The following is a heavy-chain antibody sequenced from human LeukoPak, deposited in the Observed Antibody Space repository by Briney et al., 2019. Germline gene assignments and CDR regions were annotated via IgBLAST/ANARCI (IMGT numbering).Heavy chain of an antibody. CDR1: GYTFTDYY. CDR3: ARVRIGQQLDKYYYYAMDD. J-gene: IGHJ6*02. CDR2: INPNSGGT. D-gene: IGHD6-13*01. V-gene: IGHV1-2*02. Sequence: GAAVQLSCKASGYTFTDYYMHWVRQAPGQGLEWMGWINPNSGGTNYAQKSQGRVTMTTDTSISTAYMEVSRLRSDDTAVYYCARVRIGQQLDKYYYYAMDDWGQGTTVTVSS.